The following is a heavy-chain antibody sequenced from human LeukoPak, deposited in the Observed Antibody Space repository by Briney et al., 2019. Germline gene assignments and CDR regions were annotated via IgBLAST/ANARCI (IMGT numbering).Heavy chain of an antibody. CDR3: AKDTLSSSWYEGAFDI. V-gene: IGHV3-21*04. CDR1: GFTFSSYS. Sequence: GGSLRLSCAASGFTFSSYSMNWVRQAPGKGLEWVSSISSSSTYIYYADSLKGRFTISRDNAKNSLYLQMNSLRAEDTALYYCAKDTLSSSWYEGAFDIWGQGTMVTVSS. CDR2: ISSSSTYI. J-gene: IGHJ3*02. D-gene: IGHD6-13*01.